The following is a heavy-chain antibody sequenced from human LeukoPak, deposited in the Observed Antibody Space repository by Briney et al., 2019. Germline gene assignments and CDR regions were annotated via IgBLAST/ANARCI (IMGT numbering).Heavy chain of an antibody. CDR2: IRHDGSNK. D-gene: IGHD3-22*01. J-gene: IGHJ4*02. CDR3: ATFTYYYDSSGYSQGDY. Sequence: GGSLRLSCAASGFTFSSYGMHWVRQAPGKGLEWVAFIRHDGSNKYYADSVKGRFTISRDNSKNTLYLQMNSLRAEDTAVYYCATFTYYYDSSGYSQGDYWGQGTLVTVSS. V-gene: IGHV3-30*02. CDR1: GFTFSSYG.